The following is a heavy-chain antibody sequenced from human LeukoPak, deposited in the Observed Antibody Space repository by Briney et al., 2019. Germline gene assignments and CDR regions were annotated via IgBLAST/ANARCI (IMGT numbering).Heavy chain of an antibody. CDR3: ATSLGPLTEY. Sequence: GGSLRLSCAASGFTFSSYAMSWVRQAPGKGLEWVSAISGSGGSTYYADSVEGRFTISRDNAKNTLYLQMNSLRAEDTAVYYCATSLGPLTEYWGQGTLVTVSS. CDR2: ISGSGGST. V-gene: IGHV3-23*01. J-gene: IGHJ4*02. D-gene: IGHD7-27*01. CDR1: GFTFSSYA.